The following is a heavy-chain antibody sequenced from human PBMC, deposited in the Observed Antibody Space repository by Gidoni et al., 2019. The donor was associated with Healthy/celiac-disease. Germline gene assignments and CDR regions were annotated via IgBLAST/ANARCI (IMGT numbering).Heavy chain of an antibody. CDR3: ARTAVIHFDY. J-gene: IGHJ4*02. Sequence: EVQLVESGGGLVQPGGSLRLSCAASGFTFSSYSMNWVRQAPGNGLEWVSYISSSSRTICYADSVKGRFTISRDNAKNSLYLQMNSLRDEDTSVYYCARTAVIHFDYWGQGTLVTVSS. D-gene: IGHD4-17*01. CDR1: GFTFSSYS. CDR2: ISSSSRTI. V-gene: IGHV3-48*02.